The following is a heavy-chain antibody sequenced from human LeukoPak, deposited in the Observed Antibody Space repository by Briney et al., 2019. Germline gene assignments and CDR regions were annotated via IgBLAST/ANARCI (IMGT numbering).Heavy chain of an antibody. Sequence: GGSLTLSCAASGLTFSSYWMEWVRQAPGKGLVWVLRINSDGSSTSYADSVKGRFTISRDNAKNTLYMQMDSLRAEDTAVYYCAKDGQWLVSYYYYMDVWGKGTTVTVSS. D-gene: IGHD6-19*01. CDR1: GLTFSSYW. CDR2: INSDGSST. J-gene: IGHJ6*03. V-gene: IGHV3-74*01. CDR3: AKDGQWLVSYYYYMDV.